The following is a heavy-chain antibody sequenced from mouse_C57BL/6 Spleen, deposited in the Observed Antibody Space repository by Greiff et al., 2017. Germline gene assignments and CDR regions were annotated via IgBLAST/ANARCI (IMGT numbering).Heavy chain of an antibody. J-gene: IGHJ4*01. D-gene: IGHD2-2*01. Sequence: VQLQQSGAELVKPGASVKISCKASGYAFSSYWMNWVKQRPGKGLEWIGQIYPGDGDTNYNGKFKGKATLTADKSSSTAYMQLSSLTSEDSAVYFCARGVTTGEMDYWGQGTSVTVSS. CDR3: ARGVTTGEMDY. V-gene: IGHV1-80*01. CDR2: IYPGDGDT. CDR1: GYAFSSYW.